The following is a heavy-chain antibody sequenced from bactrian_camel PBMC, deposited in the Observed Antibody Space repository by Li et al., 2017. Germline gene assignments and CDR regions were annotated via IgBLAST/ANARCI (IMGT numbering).Heavy chain of an antibody. Sequence: HVQLVESGGGSVQAGETLRLSCTASGFTFDDSDMGWYRQAPGKEREAVAAIYTSTGTTYFGDSVEGRFALSQDNANHTVYLQMNSLQPEDTAMYYCAQDRGGRCYYVDSVDPGDFDIWGQGTQVTVS. V-gene: IGHV3S63*01. J-gene: IGHJ6*01. CDR1: GFTFDDSD. D-gene: IGHD2*01. CDR2: IYTSTGTT. CDR3: AQDRGGRCYYVDSVDPGDFDI.